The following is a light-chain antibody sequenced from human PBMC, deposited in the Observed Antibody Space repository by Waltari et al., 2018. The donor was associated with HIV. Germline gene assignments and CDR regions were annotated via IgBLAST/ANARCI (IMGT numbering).Light chain of an antibody. J-gene: IGLJ2*01. CDR1: NLGDKY. CDR3: QAWDSILRVV. CDR2: QDS. V-gene: IGLV3-1*01. Sequence: SYELTQPPSVSVSPGQTASITCSGANLGDKYACWYQQKPGQSPVLVIYQDSKRPSGIPERFSGSNSGNTATLTISGTQAMDEADYYCQAWDSILRVVFGGGTKLTVL.